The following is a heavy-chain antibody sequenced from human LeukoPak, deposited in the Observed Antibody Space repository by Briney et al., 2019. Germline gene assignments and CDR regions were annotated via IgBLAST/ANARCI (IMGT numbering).Heavy chain of an antibody. CDR2: IDPSDSYT. CDR1: GYSFTTYW. V-gene: IGHV5-10-1*01. CDR3: ARVIHLGELSLYDY. Sequence: GESLKISFKGSGYSFTTYWSTWVRQMPGKGREWMGRIDPSDSYTNYSPSFQGHVTISADKSISTAYLQWSSLKASDTAMYYCARVIHLGELSLYDYWGQGTLVTVSS. D-gene: IGHD3-16*02. J-gene: IGHJ4*02.